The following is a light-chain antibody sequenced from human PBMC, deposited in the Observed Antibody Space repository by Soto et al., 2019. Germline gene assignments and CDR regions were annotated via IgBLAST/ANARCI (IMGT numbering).Light chain of an antibody. CDR1: QTVSTY. J-gene: IGKJ3*01. CDR3: QERSKWPMVT. V-gene: IGKV3-11*01. Sequence: EIVLTQSPVTLSLSPGDRATLSCRASQTVSTYLAWYQQKPGQPPRLLVYDTSNRASGIPARFSGSGSGTDFTLTISSLEPEDFAVYYCQERSKWPMVTFGPGTKVD. CDR2: DTS.